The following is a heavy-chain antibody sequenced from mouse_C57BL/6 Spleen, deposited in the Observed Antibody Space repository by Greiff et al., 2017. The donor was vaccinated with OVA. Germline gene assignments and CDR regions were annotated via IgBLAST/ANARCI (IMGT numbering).Heavy chain of an antibody. CDR3: ARSEGYYYGSFDY. V-gene: IGHV1-52*01. J-gene: IGHJ2*01. Sequence: VQLQQSGAELVRPGSSVKLSCKASGYTFTSYWMHWVKQRPIQGLEWIGNIDPSDSETHYNQKFKDKATLTVDKSSSTAYMQLSSLTSEDSAVYYCARSEGYYYGSFDYWGQGTTLTVSS. CDR1: GYTFTSYW. CDR2: IDPSDSET. D-gene: IGHD1-1*01.